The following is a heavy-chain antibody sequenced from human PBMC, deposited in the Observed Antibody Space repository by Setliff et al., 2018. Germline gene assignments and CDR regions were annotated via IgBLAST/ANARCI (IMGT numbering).Heavy chain of an antibody. D-gene: IGHD1-1*01. CDR3: ARGLERNAFDI. CDR1: GYSISSGYY. Sequence: PSETLSLTCTVSGYSISSGYYWGWIRQPPGKGLEWIGSIYHSGSTYYNPSLKSRVTISVDTPKNQFSLKLSSVTAADTAVYYCARGLERNAFDIWGQGTMVTVSS. J-gene: IGHJ3*02. V-gene: IGHV4-38-2*02. CDR2: IYHSGST.